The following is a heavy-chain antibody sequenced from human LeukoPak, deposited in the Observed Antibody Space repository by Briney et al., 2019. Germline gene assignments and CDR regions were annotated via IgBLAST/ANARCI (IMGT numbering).Heavy chain of an antibody. J-gene: IGHJ5*02. CDR2: IYYSGST. CDR1: GGSISSYY. V-gene: IGHV4-59*01. D-gene: IGHD5-12*01. CDR3: AREKGLGNNWFDP. Sequence: SETLSLTCTVSGGSISSYYWGWIRQPPGKGLEWIGYIYYSGSTNYNPSLKSRVTISVDTSKNQFSLKLSSVTAADTAMYYCAREKGLGNNWFDPWGQGTLVTVSS.